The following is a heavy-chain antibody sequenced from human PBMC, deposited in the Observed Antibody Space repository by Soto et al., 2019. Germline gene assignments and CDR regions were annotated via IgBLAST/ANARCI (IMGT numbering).Heavy chain of an antibody. J-gene: IGHJ4*02. Sequence: TGGSLRLSCAAPGFTFSSYAMSWVRQAPGKGLEWVSSISRSGGSTDYADSVKGRFTISRDNPKHTLYLQMNSLRAEDTTLYYCVLSTNGGSPYWGERTMCTESS. V-gene: IGHV3-23*01. CDR1: GFTFSSYA. CDR3: VLSTNGGSPY. D-gene: IGHD2-8*01. CDR2: ISRSGGST.